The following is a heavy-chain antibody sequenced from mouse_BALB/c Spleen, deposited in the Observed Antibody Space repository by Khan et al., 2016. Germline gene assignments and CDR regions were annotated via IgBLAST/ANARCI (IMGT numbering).Heavy chain of an antibody. J-gene: IGHJ2*01. Sequence: EVELVESGGGLVKPGGSLKLSCAASGFTFRNYAVSWVRQTPEKRLEWVASISTGDSTYYGDSVKGRFTISRDNARNILYLQMSSLRSEDTAMFYCAIEDYGNYGDYFDYGGQGTTLTVSS. CDR3: AIEDYGNYGDYFDY. V-gene: IGHV5-6-5*01. D-gene: IGHD2-1*01. CDR1: GFTFRNYA. CDR2: ISTGDST.